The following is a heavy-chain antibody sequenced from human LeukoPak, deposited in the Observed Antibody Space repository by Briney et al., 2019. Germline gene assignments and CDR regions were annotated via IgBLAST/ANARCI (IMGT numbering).Heavy chain of an antibody. CDR3: ARREYSSSSAYYYGMDV. D-gene: IGHD6-6*01. CDR1: GGSFSGYY. V-gene: IGHV4-34*01. Sequence: PSETLSLTCAVYGGSFSGYYWSWIRQPPGKGLEWIGEINHSGSTNYNPSLKSRVTISVDTSKNQFSLKLSSVTAADTAVYYCARREYSSSSAYYYGMDVWGQGTTVTVSS. CDR2: INHSGST. J-gene: IGHJ6*02.